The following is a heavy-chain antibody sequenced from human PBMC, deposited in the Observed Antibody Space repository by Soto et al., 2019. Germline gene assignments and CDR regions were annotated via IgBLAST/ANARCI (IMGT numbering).Heavy chain of an antibody. CDR1: GGSISSSNW. CDR2: IFHSGST. J-gene: IGHJ4*02. D-gene: IGHD2-8*02. Sequence: SETLSLTCAVSGGSISSSNWWSWVRQPPGKGLEWIGEIFHSGSTNYNPSLKSRVTISLDKSKNQFSLKLRSVTAADTAVYYCARDKITGLFDYWGQGTLVTVSS. CDR3: ARDKITGLFDY. V-gene: IGHV4-4*02.